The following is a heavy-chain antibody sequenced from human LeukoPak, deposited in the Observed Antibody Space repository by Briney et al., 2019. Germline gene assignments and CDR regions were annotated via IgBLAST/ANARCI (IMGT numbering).Heavy chain of an antibody. CDR2: IKNDGSDA. Sequence: GGSLRLSCEASGFTLSSSWMHWVRQAPGKGLVWVSRIKNDGSDASYADSVKGRFTISGDNAKNTLYLQMNSLRAEDTAIYYCARPIVTTINSLDDWGQGTLVTVSS. V-gene: IGHV3-74*01. J-gene: IGHJ4*02. CDR3: ARPIVTTINSLDD. CDR1: GFTLSSSW. D-gene: IGHD5-12*01.